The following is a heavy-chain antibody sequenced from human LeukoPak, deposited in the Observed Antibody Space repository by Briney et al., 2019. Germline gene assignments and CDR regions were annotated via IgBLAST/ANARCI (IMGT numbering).Heavy chain of an antibody. Sequence: SETLSLTCTVSDGSISSFQWSWIRQSSGKGLEWIGHIHYSGSTNYNPSLKSRVTISVNTSKNQFSLRLSSVTAADTAVYYCARPMNSGSYLIDAFDIWGQGTMVTVSS. CDR1: DGSISSFQ. V-gene: IGHV4-59*12. CDR2: IHYSGST. CDR3: ARPMNSGSYLIDAFDI. D-gene: IGHD1-26*01. J-gene: IGHJ3*02.